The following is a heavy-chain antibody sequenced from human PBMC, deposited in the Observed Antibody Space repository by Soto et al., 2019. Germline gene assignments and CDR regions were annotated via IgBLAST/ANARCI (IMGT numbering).Heavy chain of an antibody. CDR1: SGSISSSNW. V-gene: IGHV4-4*02. Sequence: QVQLQESGPGLVKPSGTLSLTCAVSSGSISSSNWWSWVRQPPGKGLEWIGEIYHSGSTNYNPSRKRRVTVSVDKSKNQFSLKRRSGTAADTAVYYCARKTRYCSSTSCPPRYYYYYYMDVWGKGTTVTVSS. CDR2: IYHSGST. J-gene: IGHJ6*03. D-gene: IGHD2-2*01. CDR3: ARKTRYCSSTSCPPRYYYYYYMDV.